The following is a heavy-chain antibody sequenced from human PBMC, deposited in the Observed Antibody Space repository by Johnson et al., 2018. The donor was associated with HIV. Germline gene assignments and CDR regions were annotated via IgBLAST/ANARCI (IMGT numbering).Heavy chain of an antibody. CDR3: ARVRGLIAFDI. Sequence: SQRLSCAASGFTFSSYGMHWVRQDPGKGLEWVAVISYDGSNKYYADSVKGRFTISRDNSKNTLYLQMNSLIAEDTAVYYCARVRGLIAFDIWGQGTMVTVSS. J-gene: IGHJ3*02. CDR1: GFTFSSYG. CDR2: ISYDGSNK. D-gene: IGHD3-22*01. V-gene: IGHV3-30*03.